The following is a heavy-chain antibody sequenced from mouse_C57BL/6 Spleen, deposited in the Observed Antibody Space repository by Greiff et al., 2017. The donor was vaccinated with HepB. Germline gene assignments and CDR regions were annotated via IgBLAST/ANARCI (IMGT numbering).Heavy chain of an antibody. CDR2: IHPSASDT. CDR3: VYGSSPYYFDY. V-gene: IGHV1-74*01. CDR1: GYTFTSYW. D-gene: IGHD1-1*01. J-gene: IGHJ2*01. Sequence: VQLQQSGAELVKPGASVKVSCKASGYTFTSYWMHWVKQRPGQGLEWIGRIHPSASDTTYNQKFKGKATLTVDKSSSTAYMQLSSLTSEDSAVYYCVYGSSPYYFDYWGQGTTLTVSS.